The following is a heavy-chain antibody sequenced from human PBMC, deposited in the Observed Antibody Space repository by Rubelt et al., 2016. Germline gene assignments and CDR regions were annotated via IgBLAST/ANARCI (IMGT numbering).Heavy chain of an antibody. Sequence: FTFSSYAMHWVRQAPGKGLEYVSAISSNGGRTSYADSVKGSFTISRANSKNTLYLKMSSLRATDTAVVYCARDTLRFWSGYSVVDYWGQGTLVTVSS. CDR3: ARDTLRFWSGYSVVDY. CDR1: FTFSSYA. D-gene: IGHD3-3*01. V-gene: IGHV3-64D*06. J-gene: IGHJ4*02. CDR2: ISSNGGRT.